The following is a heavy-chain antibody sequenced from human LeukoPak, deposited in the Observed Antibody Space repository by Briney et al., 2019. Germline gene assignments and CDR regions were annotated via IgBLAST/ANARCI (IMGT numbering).Heavy chain of an antibody. J-gene: IGHJ4*02. D-gene: IGHD5-12*01. V-gene: IGHV4-59*01. CDR1: GGSISSYY. Sequence: SETLSLTCTVSGGSISSYYWSWIRQPPGKGLEWNGYIYYSGSTNYNPSLKSRVTISVDTSKNQFSLKLSSVTAADTAVYYCARGGRGYSGYPGVNFGYWGQGTLVTVPS. CDR3: ARGGRGYSGYPGVNFGY. CDR2: IYYSGST.